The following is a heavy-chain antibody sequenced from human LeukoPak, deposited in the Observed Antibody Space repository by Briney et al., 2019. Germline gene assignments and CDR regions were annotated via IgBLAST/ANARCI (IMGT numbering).Heavy chain of an antibody. J-gene: IGHJ1*01. CDR3: ARGSSSPAGYFQH. V-gene: IGHV4-34*01. CDR1: GGSFSGYY. CDR2: INHSGST. D-gene: IGHD6-13*01. Sequence: SETLSLTCAVYGGSFSGYYWSWIRQPPGKGLDWIGEINHSGSTNYNPSLKSRVTISVDTSKNQFSLKLSPVTAADTAVYYCARGSSSPAGYFQHWGQGTMVTVSS.